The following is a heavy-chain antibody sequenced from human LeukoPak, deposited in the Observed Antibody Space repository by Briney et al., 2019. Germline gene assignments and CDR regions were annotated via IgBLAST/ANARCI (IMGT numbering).Heavy chain of an antibody. CDR3: ATRVYGDSGPFDN. CDR2: IWHSGST. V-gene: IGHV4-4*02. Sequence: SETLSLTCTVSGDSVNRGYWWSWVRQAPGKGLEWIGQIWHSGSTNYNPSLTTRVTISIDKSKNHFSLKLTSATAADTAVYYCATRVYGDSGPFDNWGQGILVAVSS. CDR1: GDSVNRGYW. D-gene: IGHD4-17*01. J-gene: IGHJ4*02.